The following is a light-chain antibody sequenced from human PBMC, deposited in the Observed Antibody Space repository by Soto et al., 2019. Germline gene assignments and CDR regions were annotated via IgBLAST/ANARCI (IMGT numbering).Light chain of an antibody. J-gene: IGKJ1*01. CDR3: QQYNSYGT. CDR1: QSISSW. V-gene: IGKV1-5*01. CDR2: DAS. Sequence: EIQMTHSPSTLPASVGDTVTVTCRASQSISSWLAWYQQKPGKAPKLLIYDASSLESGVPSRFSGSGSATEFTLTISSLQPDDFATYYCQQYNSYGTFGQGTKVDIK.